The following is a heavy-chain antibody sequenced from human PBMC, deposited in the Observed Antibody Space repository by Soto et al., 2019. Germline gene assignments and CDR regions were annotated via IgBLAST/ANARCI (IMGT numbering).Heavy chain of an antibody. CDR3: VRIRSGEGYTFGY. CDR1: GFSLSNYC. J-gene: IGHJ4*02. Sequence: EVQLVESGGVSVKPGGSLRLSCAASGFSLSNYCMHWVRQAPGQGLVWVSRINIDGSTTTYADSVKGRFTISRDNAKNTLYLQLNSLRDEDTAVYYCVRIRSGEGYTFGYWGQGTLVTVSS. D-gene: IGHD2-15*01. V-gene: IGHV3-74*01. CDR2: INIDGSTT.